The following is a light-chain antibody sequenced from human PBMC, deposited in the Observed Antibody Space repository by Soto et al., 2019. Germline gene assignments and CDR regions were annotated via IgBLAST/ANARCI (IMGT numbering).Light chain of an antibody. V-gene: IGKV3-15*01. CDR2: HSS. J-gene: IGKJ1*01. CDR1: QNIRTN. CDR3: QQYDSWPRT. Sequence: EIRITQPPAAVSGSPGDRAXXRXRASQNIRTNLAWYQQRPGQAPSLLIYHSSITATGIPARFSGGGSGTEFFLTISSLQSEDFAVYHCQQYDSWPRTFGQGTKVDIK.